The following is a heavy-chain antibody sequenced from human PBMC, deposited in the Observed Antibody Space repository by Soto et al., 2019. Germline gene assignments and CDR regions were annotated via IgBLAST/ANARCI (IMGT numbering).Heavy chain of an antibody. CDR1: GFTVSSNY. CDR2: IYSGGST. CDR3: ASRGASGYSSGGYPLLRNYGMDV. Sequence: GGSLRLSCAASGFTVSSNYMSWVRQAPGKGLEWVSVIYSGGSTYYADSVKGRFTISRDNSKNTLYLQMNSLRAEDTAVYYCASRGASGYSSGGYPLLRNYGMDVWGQGTTVIVSS. D-gene: IGHD6-19*01. J-gene: IGHJ6*02. V-gene: IGHV3-53*01.